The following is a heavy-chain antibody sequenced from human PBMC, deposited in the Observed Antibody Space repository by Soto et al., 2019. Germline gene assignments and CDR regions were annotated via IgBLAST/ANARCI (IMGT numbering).Heavy chain of an antibody. V-gene: IGHV4-59*11. CDR3: ARSYYDFWSGQYYYYMDV. CDR2: IHYSGST. Sequence: PSETLSLTCTVPGGSISSHHWSWIRQPPGKGLEWIGYIHYSGSTNNNPSLQSRVTISMDTSKNQFSLKLSSVTAADTAVYYFARSYYDFWSGQYYYYMDVWGKGTTVTVSS. J-gene: IGHJ6*03. D-gene: IGHD3-3*01. CDR1: GGSISSHH.